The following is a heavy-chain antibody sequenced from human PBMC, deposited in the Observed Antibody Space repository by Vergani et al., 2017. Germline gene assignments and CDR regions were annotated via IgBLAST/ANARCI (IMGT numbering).Heavy chain of an antibody. D-gene: IGHD3-16*02. J-gene: IGHJ4*02. CDR3: ARVRLRLGELSSYQFDY. CDR2: ISSSSSTI. Sequence: EVQLVETGGGLIQPGGSLRLSCAASGFTFSSYSMNWVRQAPGKGLEWVSYISSSSSTIYYADSVKGRFTISRDNAKNSLYLQMNSLSAEDTAVYYCARVRLRLGELSSYQFDYWGQGTLVTVSS. V-gene: IGHV3-48*01. CDR1: GFTFSSYS.